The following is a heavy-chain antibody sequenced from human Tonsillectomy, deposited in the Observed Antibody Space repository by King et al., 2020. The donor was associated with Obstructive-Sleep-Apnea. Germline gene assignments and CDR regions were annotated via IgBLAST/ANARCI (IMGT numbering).Heavy chain of an antibody. CDR2: ISAGGST. CDR3: AKEGWIVGEAFFDY. J-gene: IGHJ4*02. V-gene: IGHV3-23*04. D-gene: IGHD1-26*01. CDR1: GISFRSCG. Sequence: VQLVESGGGLVQPGGSLRLSCVASGISFRSCGMSWVRQAPGKGLEWVSGISAGGSTFYADSVKGRVTISRDNSKSTLYLQMNSLRVEDTAVYYCAKEGWIVGEAFFDYWGQGTLVTVSS.